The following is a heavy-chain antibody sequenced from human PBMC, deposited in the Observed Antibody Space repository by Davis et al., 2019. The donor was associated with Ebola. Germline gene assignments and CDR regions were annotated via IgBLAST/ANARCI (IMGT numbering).Heavy chain of an antibody. CDR2: INHSGST. Sequence: MPGGSLRLSCAVYGGSFSGYYWSWIRQPPGKGLEWIGEINHSGSTNYNPSLKSRVTISVDTSKNQFSLKLSSVTAADTAVYYCARGSPPFPDIVATTHWYFDLWGRGTLVTVSS. J-gene: IGHJ2*01. V-gene: IGHV4-34*01. CDR1: GGSFSGYY. CDR3: ARGSPPFPDIVATTHWYFDL. D-gene: IGHD5-12*01.